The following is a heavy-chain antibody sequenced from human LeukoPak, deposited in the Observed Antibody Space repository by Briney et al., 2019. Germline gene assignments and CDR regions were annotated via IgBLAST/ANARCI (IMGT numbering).Heavy chain of an antibody. CDR3: AREQMTTVTTRGDWFDP. V-gene: IGHV4-59*01. CDR2: IYYSVST. J-gene: IGHJ5*02. CDR1: GGSISIYY. Sequence: SQTLSLTRTLSGGSISIYYWSWVPQPPGKGLEWSGDIYYSVSTNYNPSPKSRDTLLLDTSQNQFSLKLSSVTASDTAVYYPAREQMTTVTTRGDWFDPWGQGGLVSVSS. D-gene: IGHD4-17*01.